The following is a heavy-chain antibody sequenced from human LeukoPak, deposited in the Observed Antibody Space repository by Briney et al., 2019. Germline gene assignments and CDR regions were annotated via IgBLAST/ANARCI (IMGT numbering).Heavy chain of an antibody. CDR3: ARDPDSSSPNWFDP. CDR2: SSSSSGYI. Sequence: GESLRLAWAASGFTFSSYSMNWLRQAPGKALEWVSSSSSSSGYIYYAVSVKGRFTISRDNAKNSLYLQMNSLRAEDTAVYYCARDPDSSSPNWFDPWGQGTLVTVSS. V-gene: IGHV3-21*01. D-gene: IGHD6-13*01. J-gene: IGHJ5*02. CDR1: GFTFSSYS.